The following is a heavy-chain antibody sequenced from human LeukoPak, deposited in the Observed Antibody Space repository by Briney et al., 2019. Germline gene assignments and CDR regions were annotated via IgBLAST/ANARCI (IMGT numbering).Heavy chain of an antibody. V-gene: IGHV4-59*11. CDR2: FYYSVNP. CDR1: GGSTSSHS. Sequence: SETLSLACLVYGGSTSSHSCGWIRQLERRLRGWVGYFYYSVNPTSNTSLKTQARISVDTSKNQLSLNLSALTAAAPAVYNCAREDIVQGVLYDYWGQGTLVTVSS. CDR3: AREDIVQGVLYDY. D-gene: IGHD3-10*01. J-gene: IGHJ4*02.